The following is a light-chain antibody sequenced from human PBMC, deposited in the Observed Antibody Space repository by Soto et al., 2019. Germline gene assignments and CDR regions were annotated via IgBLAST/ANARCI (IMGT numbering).Light chain of an antibody. CDR2: GAS. CDR3: HHYGSSPPYT. Sequence: EIELTQSPGTLSLSPGERATLSCRASQSFSRSYLAWYQQKPGQAPRLLLYGASTRPTGIPDRFSGSGSGTDFTLTIDRLEPEDFAVYFCHHYGSSPPYTFGQGTKLDIK. V-gene: IGKV3-20*01. J-gene: IGKJ2*01. CDR1: QSFSRSY.